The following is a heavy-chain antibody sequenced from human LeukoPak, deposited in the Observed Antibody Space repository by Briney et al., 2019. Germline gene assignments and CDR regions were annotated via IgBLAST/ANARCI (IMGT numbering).Heavy chain of an antibody. CDR3: VKDQSYSSGWSKAGEDY. J-gene: IGHJ4*02. D-gene: IGHD6-19*01. CDR1: GYTFTGYY. V-gene: IGHV1-2*02. Sequence: ASVKVSCKASGYTFTGYYMHWVRQAPGQGFEWMGWINPKSGGTNYAQKFQGRVTMTRDTSISTAYMELSRLRYDDTAVYYCVKDQSYSSGWSKAGEDYWGQGTLVTVSS. CDR2: INPKSGGT.